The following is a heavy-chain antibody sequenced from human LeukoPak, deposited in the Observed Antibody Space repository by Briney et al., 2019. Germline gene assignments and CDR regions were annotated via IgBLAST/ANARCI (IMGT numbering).Heavy chain of an antibody. V-gene: IGHV3-30-3*01. CDR1: GFTLGSYA. CDR2: LLHDGSNK. J-gene: IGHJ4*02. Sequence: GGSLRLSCAASGFTLGSYAMHCVRQAPGKGLEWVAGLLHDGSNKYYADSVKGRFTISRDNSKNTLSLQMNSLRADDTAVYYCGRAGDSSGYFYFDNWGQGTLVTVSS. CDR3: GRAGDSSGYFYFDN. D-gene: IGHD3-22*01.